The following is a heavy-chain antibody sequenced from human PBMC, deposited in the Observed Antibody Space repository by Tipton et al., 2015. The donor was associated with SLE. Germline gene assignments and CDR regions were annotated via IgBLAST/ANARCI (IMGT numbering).Heavy chain of an antibody. J-gene: IGHJ3*02. CDR3: ARDGGARSGLPNDAFDI. D-gene: IGHD3-3*01. CDR2: INPNSGGT. CDR1: GYTFTGYY. Sequence: QVQLVQSGAEVKKPGASVKVSCKASGYTFTGYYMHWVRQAPGQGLEWMGWINPNSGGTNYAQKFQGRVTMTRDTSISTAYMELSRLGSDDTAVYYCARDGGARSGLPNDAFDIWGQGTMVTVSS. V-gene: IGHV1-2*02.